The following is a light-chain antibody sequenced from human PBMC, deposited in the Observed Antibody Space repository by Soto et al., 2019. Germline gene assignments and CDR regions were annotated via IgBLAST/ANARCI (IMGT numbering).Light chain of an antibody. V-gene: IGLV1-51*01. CDR3: GSWDRSLRGWV. CDR2: DNN. J-gene: IGLJ3*02. Sequence: QSVLTXPPSVSAAPGQKVTXXXSXXXXXIGNNHVSWYQHLPGTAPKVLIYDNNKRPSGIPDRFSGSKSATSATLDITGLQTGDEADYYCGSWDRSLRGWVFGGGTKLTVL. CDR1: XXXIGNNH.